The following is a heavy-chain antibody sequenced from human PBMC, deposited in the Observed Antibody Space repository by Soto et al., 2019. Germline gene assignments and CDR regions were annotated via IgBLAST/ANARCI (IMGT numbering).Heavy chain of an antibody. V-gene: IGHV4-31*03. CDR2: IYYSGST. CDR3: ARDCLYYYDSSGYRWFDP. Sequence: SETLSLTCTVSGGSISSGGYYWSWIRQHPGKGLEWIGYIYYSGSTYYNPSLKSRVTISVDTSKNQFSLKLGSVTAADTAVYYCARDCLYYYDSSGYRWFDPWGQGTLVTVSS. D-gene: IGHD3-22*01. CDR1: GGSISSGGYY. J-gene: IGHJ5*02.